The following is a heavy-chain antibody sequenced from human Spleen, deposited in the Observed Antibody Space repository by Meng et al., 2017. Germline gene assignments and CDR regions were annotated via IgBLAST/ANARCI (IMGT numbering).Heavy chain of an antibody. D-gene: IGHD2/OR15-2a*01. CDR3: AHSDSSTYYYAY. CDR2: IYWDDGK. V-gene: IGHV2-5*02. CDR1: GFSLSTSGAG. J-gene: IGHJ4*02. Sequence: QSTLKESGPTLVKPTQTLTLTGTFSGFSLSTSGAGVGWIRQPPGKALEWLALIYWDDGKRYSPSLKNRLSITKDTSKNQVVLTVTNMDPVDTGTYYCAHSDSSTYYYAYWGQGTLVTVSS.